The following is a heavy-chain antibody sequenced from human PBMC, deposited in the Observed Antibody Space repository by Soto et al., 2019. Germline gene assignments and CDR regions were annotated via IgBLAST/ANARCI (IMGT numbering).Heavy chain of an antibody. CDR3: ARGSDYLLGYNYYYYYGMDV. CDR2: IIPIFGTA. Sequence: GASVKVSCKASGGTFSSYAISWVRQAPGQGLEWMGGIIPIFGTANYAQKFQGRVTITADESTSTAYMELSSLRSEDTAVYYCARGSDYLLGYNYYYYYGMDVWGQGTTVTVSS. V-gene: IGHV1-69*13. J-gene: IGHJ6*02. CDR1: GGTFSSYA. D-gene: IGHD5-18*01.